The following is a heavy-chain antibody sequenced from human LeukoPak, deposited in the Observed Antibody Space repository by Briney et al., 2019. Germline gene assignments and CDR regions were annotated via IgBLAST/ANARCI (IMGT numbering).Heavy chain of an antibody. V-gene: IGHV3-21*01. D-gene: IGHD4/OR15-4a*01. CDR3: ARGRTMVIFDY. CDR1: GFTFSSYA. J-gene: IGHJ4*02. Sequence: GGSLRLSCAASGFTFSSYAMSWVRQAPGKGLEWVSSITSSGAATYYADSVKGRFTISRDNAKNSLYLQMNSLRAEDTAVYYCARGRTMVIFDYWGQGTLVTVSS. CDR2: ITSSGAAT.